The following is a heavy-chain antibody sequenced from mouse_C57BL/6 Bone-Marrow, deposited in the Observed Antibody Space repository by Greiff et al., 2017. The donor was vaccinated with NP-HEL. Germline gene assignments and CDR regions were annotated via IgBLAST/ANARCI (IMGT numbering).Heavy chain of an antibody. V-gene: IGHV1-55*01. CDR1: GYTFTSYW. Sequence: VQLQQPGAELVKPGASVKMSCKASGYTFTSYWITWVKQRPGQGLEWIGDIYPGSGSTNYNEKFKSKATLTVETSSSTAYMQLSSLTSEDSAVYHCTRRGYGSSFYAMDYWGQGTSVTVSS. D-gene: IGHD1-1*01. J-gene: IGHJ4*01. CDR3: TRRGYGSSFYAMDY. CDR2: IYPGSGST.